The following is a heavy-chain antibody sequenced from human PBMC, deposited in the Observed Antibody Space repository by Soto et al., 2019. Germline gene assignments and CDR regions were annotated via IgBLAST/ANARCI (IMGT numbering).Heavy chain of an antibody. V-gene: IGHV3-74*01. CDR1: GFTFNTYW. CDR2: VNSDGSFT. Sequence: EVQLVESGGGLVQPGGSLRLSCAASGFTFNTYWMQWVRQGPGKGLEWVSRVNSDGSFTSYADSVKGRFTVSRDNAKNTVYLQMNSLRVEDTPVYYCARGIYNYGDYAGFDFWGQGTLVTVSS. J-gene: IGHJ4*02. CDR3: ARGIYNYGDYAGFDF. D-gene: IGHD4-17*01.